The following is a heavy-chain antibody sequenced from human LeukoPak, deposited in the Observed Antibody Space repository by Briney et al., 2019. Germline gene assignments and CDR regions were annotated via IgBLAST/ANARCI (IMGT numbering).Heavy chain of an antibody. J-gene: IGHJ4*02. CDR2: IKQDGSEK. Sequence: PGGTLRLSCAASGFTFSSYGMSWVRQAPGKGLEWVANIKQDGSEKYYVDSVKGRFTISRDNAKNSLYLQMNSLRAEDTAVYYCARGPHILTGYYIFDYWGQGTLVTVSS. CDR3: ARGPHILTGYYIFDY. D-gene: IGHD3-9*01. V-gene: IGHV3-7*01. CDR1: GFTFSSYG.